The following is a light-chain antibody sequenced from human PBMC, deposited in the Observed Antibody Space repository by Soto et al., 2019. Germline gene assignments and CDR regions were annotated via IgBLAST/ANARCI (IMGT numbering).Light chain of an antibody. CDR3: SSYANSDTV. CDR2: EVT. CDR1: TSDVGTYSL. J-gene: IGLJ2*01. V-gene: IGLV2-23*02. Sequence: QSALTQPASVSGSPGQSITISCTGTTSDVGTYSLVSWYQQYSGKAPKLIIYEVTKRPSGVSNRFSGSKSGNTASLTVSGLQAADEADYYCSSYANSDTVFGGGTKLTVL.